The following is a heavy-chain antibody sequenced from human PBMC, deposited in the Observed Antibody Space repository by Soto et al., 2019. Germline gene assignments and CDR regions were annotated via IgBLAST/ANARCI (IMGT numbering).Heavy chain of an antibody. CDR1: GFTFSNAW. CDR3: TTAFPGWGYSGGSWFDP. D-gene: IGHD2-15*01. CDR2: IKSKTDGGTT. J-gene: IGHJ5*02. Sequence: EVQLVESGGGLVKPGGSLRLSCAASGFTFSNAWMNWVRQAPGKGLEWVGRIKSKTDGGTTDYAAPVKGRFTISRDDSKYTLYLQMNSLKTEDTAGYYCTTAFPGWGYSGGSWFDPWGQGTLVTVSS. V-gene: IGHV3-15*07.